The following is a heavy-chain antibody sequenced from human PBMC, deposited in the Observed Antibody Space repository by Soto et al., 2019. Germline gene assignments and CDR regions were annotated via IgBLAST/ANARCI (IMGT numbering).Heavy chain of an antibody. V-gene: IGHV1-18*01. Sequence: QVQLVQSGAEVKKPGASVKVSCKASGYTFTSYGISWVRQAPGQGLEWMGLISPYNGDTIYAQKFQGRVIVTTDTATSTAHMELRSLRSDDTAVYYCVRDASSGYRGWWDPWGQGTLVTVSS. D-gene: IGHD5-18*01. CDR2: ISPYNGDT. CDR1: GYTFTSYG. J-gene: IGHJ5*02. CDR3: VRDASSGYRGWWDP.